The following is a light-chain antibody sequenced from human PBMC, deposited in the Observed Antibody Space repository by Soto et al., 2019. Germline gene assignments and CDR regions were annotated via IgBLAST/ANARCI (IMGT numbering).Light chain of an antibody. V-gene: IGLV2-14*01. CDR1: SSDIGLYNN. CDR2: EVN. J-gene: IGLJ1*01. CDR3: TCLSTTTTPIV. Sequence: QSVLSQPASMSGSPGQSITIPCTGASSDIGLYNNVSWYQHHPGRAPKLLISEVNIRPSGLSDRFSASKAGNTASLTISGLQPEDEAFYYCTCLSTTTTPIVFGTGTKLTVL.